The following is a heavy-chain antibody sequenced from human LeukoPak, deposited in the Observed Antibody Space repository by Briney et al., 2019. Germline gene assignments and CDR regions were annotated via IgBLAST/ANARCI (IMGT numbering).Heavy chain of an antibody. J-gene: IGHJ4*02. CDR2: IYYSGST. V-gene: IGHV4-59*08. CDR3: ASTYRGAAAIDY. D-gene: IGHD6-13*01. CDR1: GGSISSYY. Sequence: SETLSLTCTVSGGSISSYYWSWIRQPPGRGLEWIGYIYYSGSTNYNPSLKSRVTMSVDTSKNQFSLKLSSVTAADTAVYYCASTYRGAAAIDYWGQGTLVTVSS.